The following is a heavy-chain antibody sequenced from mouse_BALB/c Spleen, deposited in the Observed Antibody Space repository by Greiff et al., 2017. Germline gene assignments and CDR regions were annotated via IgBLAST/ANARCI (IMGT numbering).Heavy chain of an antibody. D-gene: IGHD1-2*01. CDR2: ISSGGSYT. V-gene: IGHV5-6-4*01. Sequence: VQLKESGGGLVKPGGSLKLSCAASGFTFSSYTMSWVRQTPEKRLEWVATISSGGSYTYYPDSVKGRFTISRDNAKNTLYLQMSSLKSEDTAMYYCTRDSTATFDYWGQGTTLTVSS. CDR1: GFTFSSYT. J-gene: IGHJ2*01. CDR3: TRDSTATFDY.